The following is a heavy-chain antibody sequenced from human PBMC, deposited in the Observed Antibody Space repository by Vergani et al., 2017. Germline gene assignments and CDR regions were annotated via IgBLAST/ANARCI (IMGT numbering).Heavy chain of an antibody. J-gene: IGHJ4*02. CDR1: NYSIGRDYF. V-gene: IGHV4-38-2*02. D-gene: IGHD3-3*01. Sequence: QVHLQESRPGLVKPSETLSLTFSVSNYSIGRDYFWVWIPRSPGKGLEYIASIYHGGMTYYNPSLKSRATISIDTSENLISLRLTSVNAADTALCHCARHGGSGNYYHLFDSWGQGTLVIVSS. CDR2: IYHGGMT. CDR3: ARHGGSGNYYHLFDS.